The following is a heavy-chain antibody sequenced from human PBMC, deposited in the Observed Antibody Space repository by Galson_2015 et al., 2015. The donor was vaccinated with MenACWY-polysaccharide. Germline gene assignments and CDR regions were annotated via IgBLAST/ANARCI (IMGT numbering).Heavy chain of an antibody. CDR2: LSSSRRII. J-gene: IGHJ3*01. Sequence: SLRLSCAGSASSLSSYGMNWVRQAPGKGLEWVSYLSSSRRIINYADSVKGRFTISRDNAKNSLYLHMNSLRAEDTALYYCARDLRSSGWYYAFDLWGQGTMVTVSS. V-gene: IGHV3-48*01. D-gene: IGHD6-19*01. CDR3: ARDLRSSGWYYAFDL. CDR1: ASSLSSYG.